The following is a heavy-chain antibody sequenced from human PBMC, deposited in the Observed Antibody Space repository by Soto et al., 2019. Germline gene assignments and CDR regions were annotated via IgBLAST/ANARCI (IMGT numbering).Heavy chain of an antibody. CDR1: GFSFSSFA. D-gene: IGHD2-8*01. V-gene: IGHV3-23*01. Sequence: EVQLLESGGNLVQPGESLRLSCEVAGFSFSSFAMNWVRQAPGEGLEWVSSIRGTATSYADSVKGRFTISRDNSKNTVYLQMHTLRGEDTAVYYCAKCAVWMTTSGGSCNWFHHWGQGTLAIVSS. CDR3: AKCAVWMTTSGGSCNWFHH. CDR2: IRGTAT. J-gene: IGHJ5*02.